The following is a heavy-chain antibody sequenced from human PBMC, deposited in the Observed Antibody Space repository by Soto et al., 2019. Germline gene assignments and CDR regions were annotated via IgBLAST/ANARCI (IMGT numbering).Heavy chain of an antibody. CDR2: INIDGTTT. J-gene: IGHJ5*02. CDR1: GFAFSTKW. Sequence: EVQLVESGGGLVQPGGSLRHSCAASGFAFSTKWMHWVRQGPGKGLVWVSRINIDGTTTNYADSVKGRFTISRDNAKNMLYLQMDSLRAEDTAVYYCARIPYSDTDPCPWGQGTLVTVSS. V-gene: IGHV3-74*01. D-gene: IGHD1-26*01. CDR3: ARIPYSDTDPCP.